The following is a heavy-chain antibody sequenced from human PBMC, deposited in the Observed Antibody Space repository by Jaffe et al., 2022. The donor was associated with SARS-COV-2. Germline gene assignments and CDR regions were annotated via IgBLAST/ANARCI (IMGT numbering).Heavy chain of an antibody. V-gene: IGHV3-7*01. CDR2: INRDGSEK. D-gene: IGHD1-26*01. CDR3: ARLQEGGDF. J-gene: IGHJ4*02. CDR1: GFTFSIHW. Sequence: DVQLVESGGDLVQPGGSLRLSCAASGFTFSIHWMTWFRQAPGKGLEWVADINRDGSEKHYVDSVRGRFTISRDNAKNSLYLQMNSLRVEDTAVYYCARLQEGGDFWGQGTLATVSS.